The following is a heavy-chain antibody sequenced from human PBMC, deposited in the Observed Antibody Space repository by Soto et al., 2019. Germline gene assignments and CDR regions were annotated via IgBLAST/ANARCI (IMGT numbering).Heavy chain of an antibody. D-gene: IGHD2-8*01. CDR3: ARAPYCTNGVCPWFDP. CDR1: GGSISSGDYY. V-gene: IGHV4-30-4*01. J-gene: IGHJ5*02. CDR2: IYYSGST. Sequence: QVQLQESGPGLVKPSQTLSLTCTVSGGSISSGDYYWRWIRQPPGKGLEWIGYIYYSGSTYYNPSLKSRVTISVDTSKNQFSLKLSSVTAADTAVYYCARAPYCTNGVCPWFDPWGQGTLVTVSS.